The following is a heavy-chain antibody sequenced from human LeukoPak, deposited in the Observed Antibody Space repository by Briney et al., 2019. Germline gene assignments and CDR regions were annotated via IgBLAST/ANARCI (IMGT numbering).Heavy chain of an antibody. D-gene: IGHD6-19*01. CDR3: ARGGWYNDY. J-gene: IGHJ4*02. CDR2: ISYSGST. Sequence: SETLSLTCTVSGGSISSHYWSWVRQPPGKGLEWIGCISYSGSTNYNPSLKSRVTISIDTSKNQFSLNLSSVTAADTALYYCARGGWYNDYWGQGTLVTVSS. CDR1: GGSISSHY. V-gene: IGHV4-59*11.